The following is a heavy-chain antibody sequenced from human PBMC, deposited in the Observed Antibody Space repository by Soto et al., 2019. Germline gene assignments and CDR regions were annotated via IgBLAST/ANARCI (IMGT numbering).Heavy chain of an antibody. D-gene: IGHD3-22*01. CDR2: ISSSSSYI. J-gene: IGHJ3*02. V-gene: IGHV3-21*01. CDR1: GFTFSSYS. CDR3: ARDITMIVVVTDAFDI. Sequence: GGSLRLSCAASGFTFSSYSMNWVRQAPGKGLEWVSSISSSSSYIYYADSVKGRFTVSRGNAKNSLYLQMNSLRAEDTAVYYCARDITMIVVVTDAFDIWGQGTMVTVSS.